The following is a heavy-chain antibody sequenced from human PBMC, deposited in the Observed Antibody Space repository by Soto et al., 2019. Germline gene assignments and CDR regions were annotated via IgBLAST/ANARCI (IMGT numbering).Heavy chain of an antibody. CDR3: ARDPPRYSGYALSGYSSGPAFDY. CDR1: GYTFTSYG. CDR2: ISAYNGNT. J-gene: IGHJ4*02. D-gene: IGHD5-12*01. Sequence: ASVKVSCKASGYTFTSYGISWVRQAPGQGLEWMGWISAYNGNTNYAQKLQGRVTMTTDTSTSTAYMELRSLRSDDTAVYYCARDPPRYSGYALSGYSSGPAFDYWGQGTLVTV. V-gene: IGHV1-18*01.